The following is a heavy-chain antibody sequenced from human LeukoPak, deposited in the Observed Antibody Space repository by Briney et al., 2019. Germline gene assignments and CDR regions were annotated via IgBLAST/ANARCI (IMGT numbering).Heavy chain of an antibody. Sequence: PSETLSLTCTVSGGSISSSSYYWGWIRQPPGKGLECIGSIYYSGSTYYNPSLKSRVTISVDTSKNQFSLKLSSVTAADTAVYYCARFSVVRGVIIRFDPWGQGTLVTVSS. V-gene: IGHV4-39*01. CDR2: IYYSGST. J-gene: IGHJ5*02. CDR3: ARFSVVRGVIIRFDP. D-gene: IGHD3-10*01. CDR1: GGSISSSSYY.